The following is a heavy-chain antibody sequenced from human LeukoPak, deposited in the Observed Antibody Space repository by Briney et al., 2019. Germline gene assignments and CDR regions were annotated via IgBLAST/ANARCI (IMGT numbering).Heavy chain of an antibody. CDR1: GFTFDDYG. D-gene: IGHD2-15*01. V-gene: IGHV3-20*04. CDR2: INWNGGST. CDR3: ARVGSEEGYYFDY. Sequence: PGGSLRLSCAASGFTFDDYGMSWVRPTPGKGLEWVSGINWNGGSTGYADSVKGRFTSSRNNDKNSLYLQMNSLRAEDTALYYCARVGSEEGYYFDYWGQGTLVTVSS. J-gene: IGHJ4*02.